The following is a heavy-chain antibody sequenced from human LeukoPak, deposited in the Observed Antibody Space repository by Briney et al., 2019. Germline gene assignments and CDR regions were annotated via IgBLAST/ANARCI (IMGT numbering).Heavy chain of an antibody. J-gene: IGHJ4*02. CDR1: GFTVSGNY. CDR2: IYSGGST. D-gene: IGHD3-22*01. CDR3: ARGLYYFDTSGYLYY. V-gene: IGHV3-53*01. Sequence: GGSLRLSCAASGFTVSGNYMSWVRQAPGKGLEWVSAIYSGGSTYYADSVKGRFTISRDNSKNTLYLQMNSLRAEDTAVYYCARGLYYFDTSGYLYYWGQGTLVTVSS.